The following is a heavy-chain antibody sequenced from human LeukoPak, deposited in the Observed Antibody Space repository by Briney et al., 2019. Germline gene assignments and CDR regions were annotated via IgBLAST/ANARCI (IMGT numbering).Heavy chain of an antibody. CDR1: GGSISSGGYY. CDR2: IYHSGST. D-gene: IGHD3-10*01. CDR3: ASPRFGESSNPLWY. Sequence: SETLSLTCTVSGGSISSGGYYWSWIRQPPGKGLEWIGYIYHSGSTYYNPSLKSRVTISVDRSKNQFSLKLSSVTAADTAVYYCASPRFGESSNPLWYWGQGTLVTVSS. V-gene: IGHV4-30-2*01. J-gene: IGHJ4*02.